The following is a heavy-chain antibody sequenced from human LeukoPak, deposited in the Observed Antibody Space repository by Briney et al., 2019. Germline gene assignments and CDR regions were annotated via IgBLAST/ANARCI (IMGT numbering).Heavy chain of an antibody. D-gene: IGHD3-10*01. CDR1: GLTFTSYG. Sequence: GGSLRLSCAASGLTFTSYGMHWVRQAPGKGLEWVAAISNDGNKKYYSDSVKGRFTISRDNSKTTLYLQMNSLRVEDTAVYYCTKDYYYGSGSYTDYWGQGTLVTVSS. CDR2: ISNDGNKK. J-gene: IGHJ4*02. CDR3: TKDYYYGSGSYTDY. V-gene: IGHV3-30*18.